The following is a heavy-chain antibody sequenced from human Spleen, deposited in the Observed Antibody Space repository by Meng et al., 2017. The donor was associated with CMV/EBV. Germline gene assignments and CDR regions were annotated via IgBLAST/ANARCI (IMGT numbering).Heavy chain of an antibody. CDR2: INTNTGNP. V-gene: IGHV7-4-1*01. J-gene: IGHJ4*02. CDR3: ARDTGYYYDSSGYYYHLDY. D-gene: IGHD3-22*01. CDR1: FQSYD. Sequence: FQSYDMNWVRQAPGQGFEWMGWINTNTGNPTYAQGFTGRFVFSLDASVSTAYLQICSLKAEDTAVYYCARDTGYYYDSSGYYYHLDYWGQGTLVTVS.